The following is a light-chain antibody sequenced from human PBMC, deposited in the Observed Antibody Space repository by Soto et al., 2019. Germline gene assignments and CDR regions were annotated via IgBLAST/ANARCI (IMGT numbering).Light chain of an antibody. CDR2: KIS. CDR3: MQATHFPPT. CDR1: QSLVHRDGNTY. Sequence: DIVMTQTPLSSPVTLGQPASISCRSSQSLVHRDGNTYLSWLQQRPGQPPSLLIYKISNRLSGVPDRFSGSGAGTDFTLQISRVEAEDVAVYYCMQATHFPPTFGPGTKLEIK. J-gene: IGKJ2*01. V-gene: IGKV2-24*01.